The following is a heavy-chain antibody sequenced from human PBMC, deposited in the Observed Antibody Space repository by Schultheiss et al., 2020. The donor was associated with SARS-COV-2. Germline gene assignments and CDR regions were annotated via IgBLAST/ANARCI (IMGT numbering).Heavy chain of an antibody. D-gene: IGHD5-18*01. Sequence: SETLSLTCAVYGGSFSGYYWSWIRQPPGKGLEWIGEINHSGSTNYNPSLKSRVTISVDTSKNQISLSLSSVTAADTAVYYCAREPRGFSYGTFDYWGQGTLVTVSS. CDR1: GGSFSGYY. CDR3: AREPRGFSYGTFDY. CDR2: INHSGST. J-gene: IGHJ4*02. V-gene: IGHV4-34*01.